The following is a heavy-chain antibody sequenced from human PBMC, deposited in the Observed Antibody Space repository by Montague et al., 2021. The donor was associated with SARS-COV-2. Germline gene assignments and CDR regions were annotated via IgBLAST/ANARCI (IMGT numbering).Heavy chain of an antibody. V-gene: IGHV3-23*01. Sequence: SLRLSCAASGFTFSSYAMNWVRQAPGKGLEWVSAMSGSGDRTYYADSVKGRFTIARDKSKNTPSLQMNSLRAEDTAVYYCAKVGWYNWNPYDTFDIWGQGTMVTVSS. J-gene: IGHJ3*02. D-gene: IGHD1-20*01. CDR3: AKVGWYNWNPYDTFDI. CDR2: MSGSGDRT. CDR1: GFTFSSYA.